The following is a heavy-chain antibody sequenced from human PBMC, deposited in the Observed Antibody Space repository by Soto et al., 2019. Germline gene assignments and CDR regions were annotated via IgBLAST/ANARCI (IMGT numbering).Heavy chain of an antibody. V-gene: IGHV1-18*04. J-gene: IGHJ2*01. D-gene: IGHD5-18*01. CDR1: GFTFPGFG. CDR3: ARGYSYGSYWYFDL. CDR2: ITASNGNT. Sequence: QLPLVQSGTEVKNPGASVKVSCKASGFTFPGFGITWVRQAPGQGLEWMGWITASNGNTNYAQNLQGRVTMTTDTSTSTAYMELWRLRSDDTAVYYCARGYSYGSYWYFDLWGRGTLVTVSS.